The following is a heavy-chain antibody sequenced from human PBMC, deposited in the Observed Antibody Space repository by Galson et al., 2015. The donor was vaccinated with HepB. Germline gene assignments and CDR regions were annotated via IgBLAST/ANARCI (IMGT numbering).Heavy chain of an antibody. Sequence: CAISGDSVSSHNVAWNWIRQSPSRGLEGLGRTYYRSKWSYDYAVSVKSRITINPDTSKNQFSLQLNSVTPDDTAVYYCARDESPYYYYGMDVWGQGTTVAVSS. CDR2: TYYRSKWSY. CDR3: ARDESPYYYYGMDV. J-gene: IGHJ6*02. V-gene: IGHV6-1*01. CDR1: GDSVSSHNVA.